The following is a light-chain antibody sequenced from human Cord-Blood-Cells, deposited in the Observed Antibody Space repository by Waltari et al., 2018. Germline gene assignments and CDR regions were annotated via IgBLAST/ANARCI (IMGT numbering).Light chain of an antibody. CDR3: QQSYSTPYVT. Sequence: DIQMTQSPSSLSASVGDRVTITCRASQSISSYLNWYQQKPGKAPKLLIYAASSLQSGVPSRFSGSGSGTDFTLTVSSLQPEDFATYYCQQSYSTPYVTFGQGTKVEI. CDR1: QSISSY. V-gene: IGKV1-39*01. CDR2: AAS. J-gene: IGKJ1*01.